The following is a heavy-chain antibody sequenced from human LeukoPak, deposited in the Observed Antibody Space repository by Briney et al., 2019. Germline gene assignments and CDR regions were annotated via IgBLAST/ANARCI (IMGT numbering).Heavy chain of an antibody. CDR3: ARAGLGGHYIDY. Sequence: GGSLRLSCAASVFTFSDYYMTWIRQAPGQGLEWISYVSGSDENKYYAGSVKGRFAISRDNAEKSLFLQMSNVRAEDTAVYYCARAGLGGHYIDYWGQGTLVTVSS. V-gene: IGHV3-11*01. CDR2: VSGSDENK. J-gene: IGHJ4*02. CDR1: VFTFSDYY. D-gene: IGHD2-15*01.